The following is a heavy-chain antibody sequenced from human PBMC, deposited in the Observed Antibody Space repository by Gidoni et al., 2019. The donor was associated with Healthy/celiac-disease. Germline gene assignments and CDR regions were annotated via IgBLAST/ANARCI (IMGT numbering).Heavy chain of an antibody. Sequence: VQLVLSGAAVKKPGSSVQVSCKASGGTFSRYPIRWGLQAPGQGLEWMGGIITICDTANYAQKYQGRVTITEDESTSTDYMELSSLRAEDTAVYYCARPDMAPGDYWGQGTLVTVSS. V-gene: IGHV1-69*01. CDR3: ARPDMAPGDY. CDR2: IITICDTA. J-gene: IGHJ4*02. D-gene: IGHD3-9*01. CDR1: GGTFSRYP.